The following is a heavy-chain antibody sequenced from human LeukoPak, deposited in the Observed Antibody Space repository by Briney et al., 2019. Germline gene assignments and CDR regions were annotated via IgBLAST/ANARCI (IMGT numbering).Heavy chain of an antibody. CDR3: AKDRAPDTAMVHFDY. CDR1: GFTFSSYG. V-gene: IGHV3-30*18. J-gene: IGHJ4*02. D-gene: IGHD5-18*01. CDR2: ISYDGSNK. Sequence: PGRSLRLSCAASGFTFSSYGMHWVRQAPGKGLEWVAVISYDGSNKYYADSVRGRFTISRDNSKNTLYLQMNSLRAEDTAVYYCAKDRAPDTAMVHFDYWGQGTLVTVSS.